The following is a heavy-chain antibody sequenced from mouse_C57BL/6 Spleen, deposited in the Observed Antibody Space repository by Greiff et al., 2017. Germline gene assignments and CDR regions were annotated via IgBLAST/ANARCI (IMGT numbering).Heavy chain of an antibody. J-gene: IGHJ4*01. V-gene: IGHV2-2*01. CDR1: GFSLTSYG. CDR3: ARNLVGDGYRAMDY. D-gene: IGHD2-3*01. CDR2: IWSGGST. Sequence: VQLQQSGPGLVQPSQSLSITCTVSGFSLTSYGVHWVRQSPGKGLEWLGVIWSGGSTDYNAAFISRLSISKDNSTSQVFFKMNSMQSDDTAIYYCARNLVGDGYRAMDYWGQGPSVTFSS.